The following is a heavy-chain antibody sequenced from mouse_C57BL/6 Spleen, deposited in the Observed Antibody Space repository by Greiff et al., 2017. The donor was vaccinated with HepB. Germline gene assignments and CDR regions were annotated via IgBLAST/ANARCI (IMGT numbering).Heavy chain of an antibody. CDR1: GYTFTSYW. V-gene: IGHV1-53*01. CDR2: INPSNGGT. D-gene: IGHD2-2*01. J-gene: IGHJ4*01. Sequence: QVQLQQPGTELVKPGASVKLSCKASGYTFTSYWMHWVKPRPGQGLEWIGNINPSNGGTNYNEKFKSKAILTVDKSSSTAYMQVSSLTSEDSAVYSCARGIYYGYDEVPYAMDYWGQRTSVTVST. CDR3: ARGIYYGYDEVPYAMDY.